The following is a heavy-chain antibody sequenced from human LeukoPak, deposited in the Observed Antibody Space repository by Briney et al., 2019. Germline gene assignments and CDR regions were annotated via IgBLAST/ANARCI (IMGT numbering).Heavy chain of an antibody. CDR3: ARDPGYSGYDYLTYFDY. D-gene: IGHD5-12*01. Sequence: SETLSLTCTVSGGSISSGSYYWSWIRQPAGKGLEWIGRIYTSGSTNYNPSIKSRVTISVDTSKNQFSLKLSSVTAADTAVYYCARDPGYSGYDYLTYFDYWGQGTLVTVSS. CDR2: IYTSGST. J-gene: IGHJ4*02. V-gene: IGHV4-61*02. CDR1: GGSISSGSYY.